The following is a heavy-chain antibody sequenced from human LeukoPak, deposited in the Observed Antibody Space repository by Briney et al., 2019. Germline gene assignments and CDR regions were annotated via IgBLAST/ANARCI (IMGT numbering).Heavy chain of an antibody. V-gene: IGHV3-23*01. CDR3: AKTSLGHAPYYYTMDV. Sequence: GASLRLSCAASGFAFNTYAMIWVRQAPGKGLEWVSAIGGSGTSTFSADSLKDRFIISRDNSKNTLYPQMNSLRAEDTAVYYCAKTSLGHAPYYYTMDVWGQGTTVTVSS. CDR1: GFAFNTYA. D-gene: IGHD7-27*01. J-gene: IGHJ6*02. CDR2: IGGSGTST.